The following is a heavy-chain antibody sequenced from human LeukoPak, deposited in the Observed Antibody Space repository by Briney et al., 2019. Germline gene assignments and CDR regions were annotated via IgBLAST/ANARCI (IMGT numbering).Heavy chain of an antibody. J-gene: IGHJ6*02. D-gene: IGHD3-10*01. Sequence: GESLKISCMGSDYSFTNYWIGWVRQMPGKGLEWMGVIYPDDSDTRYSPSFRGHVTISADKSISTAYLQWSSLKASDTAMYYCARHVHGGYYDGMDVWGQETPVTVSS. V-gene: IGHV5-51*01. CDR3: ARHVHGGYYDGMDV. CDR2: IYPDDSDT. CDR1: DYSFTNYW.